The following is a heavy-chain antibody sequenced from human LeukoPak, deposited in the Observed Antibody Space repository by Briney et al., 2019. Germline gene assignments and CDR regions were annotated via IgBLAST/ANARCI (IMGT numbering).Heavy chain of an antibody. D-gene: IGHD1-26*01. V-gene: IGHV3-7*04. CDR2: IRQDTSEK. CDR1: GFTFGSYS. J-gene: IGHJ3*02. CDR3: VRDMGGDGFDI. Sequence: GGSLRLSCAASGFTFGSYSMSWVRQAPGKGLEWVANIRQDTSEKYYVDSVTGRFTISRDNAKNSLFLQMNSLRADDAAIYYCVRDMGGDGFDIWGQGTTVTVSS.